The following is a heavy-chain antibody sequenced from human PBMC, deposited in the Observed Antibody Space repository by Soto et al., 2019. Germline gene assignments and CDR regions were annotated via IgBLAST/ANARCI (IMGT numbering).Heavy chain of an antibody. CDR2: IKSKTDGGTT. D-gene: IGHD3-9*01. CDR3: TTDSAITIGSYDILTADY. Sequence: GGSLRLSCAASGFTFSNAWMSWVRQAPGKGLEWVGRIKSKTDGGTTDYAAPMKGRFTISRDDSKNTLYLQMNSLKTEDTAVYYCTTDSAITIGSYDILTADYWGQGTLVTVSS. V-gene: IGHV3-15*01. J-gene: IGHJ4*02. CDR1: GFTFSNAW.